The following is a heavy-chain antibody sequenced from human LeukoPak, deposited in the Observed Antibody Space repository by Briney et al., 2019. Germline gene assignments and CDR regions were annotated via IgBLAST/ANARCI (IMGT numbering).Heavy chain of an antibody. Sequence: SETLSLTCTVSGGSISSYYWSWIRQPPGKGLEWIGYIYYSGSTNYNPSLKSRVTISVDTSKSQFSLELTSVTAADTAVYYCARSYYGSGRYGPQFAYWGQGTLVTVSS. J-gene: IGHJ4*02. CDR2: IYYSGST. D-gene: IGHD3-10*01. CDR1: GGSISSYY. V-gene: IGHV4-59*01. CDR3: ARSYYGSGRYGPQFAY.